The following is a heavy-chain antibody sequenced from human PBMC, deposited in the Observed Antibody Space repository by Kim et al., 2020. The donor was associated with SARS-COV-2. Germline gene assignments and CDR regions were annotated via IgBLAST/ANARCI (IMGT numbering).Heavy chain of an antibody. CDR1: GDSFSTSA. D-gene: IGHD2-15*01. J-gene: IGHJ5*01. V-gene: IGHV1-69*04. CDR3: ARGGDCSGASCSFRGRGWFDS. Sequence: SVKVSCKASGDSFSTSAISWVRQAPGQGLEWMGRIVPVFHIANYGQRFQDRVTITADTSTTTVYMELTRLRSEDTAIYFWARGGDCSGASCSFRGRGWFDSWGLGTLVTVSA. CDR2: IVPVFHIA.